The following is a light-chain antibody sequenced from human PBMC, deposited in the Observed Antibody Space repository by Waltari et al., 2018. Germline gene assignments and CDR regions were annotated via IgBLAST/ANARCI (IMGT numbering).Light chain of an antibody. V-gene: IGKV3-20*01. CDR2: GAS. CDR1: QTINNNF. CDR3: QQYDGSVLT. J-gene: IGKJ4*01. Sequence: IVLTQSPDTLSLSPGQRATRSCRASQTINNNFLVWYQQKPGQAPRLIIHGASSRATGFPDRFSGSGSGTDFTLTISSLEPEDFAVYYCQQYDGSVLTFGGGTKVEI.